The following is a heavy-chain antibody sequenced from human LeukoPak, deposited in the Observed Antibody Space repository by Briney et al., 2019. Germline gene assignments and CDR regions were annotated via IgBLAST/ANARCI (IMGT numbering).Heavy chain of an antibody. CDR2: ISAYNGNT. D-gene: IGHD2-15*01. CDR3: ARDGYCSGGSCYSNYYYYGMDV. CDR1: GYTFTSYG. V-gene: IGHV1-18*01. Sequence: GASVKVSCKASGYTFTSYGISWVRQAPGQGLEWMGWISAYNGNTNYAQKLQGRVTMTTDTYTSTANMELRSLRSDDTAVYYCARDGYCSGGSCYSNYYYYGMDVWGQGTTVTVSS. J-gene: IGHJ6*02.